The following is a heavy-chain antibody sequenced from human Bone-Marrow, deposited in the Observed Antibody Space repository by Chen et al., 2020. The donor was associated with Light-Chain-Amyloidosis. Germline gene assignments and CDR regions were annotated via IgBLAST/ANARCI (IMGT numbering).Heavy chain of an antibody. V-gene: IGHV3-48*03. D-gene: IGHD6-19*01. CDR3: ARSSGWWAYNF. CDR1: GFTFSSYE. J-gene: IGHJ4*02. CDR2: ISSSGINI. Sequence: EVHLVESGGGLVQPGGSLRLSCAASGFTFSSYEMNWVRQAPGKGLEWVSYISSSGINIYYADSVKGRFTISRDNSKNTLYLQMNSLRADDTALYYCARSSGWWAYNFWGQGTLVTVSS.